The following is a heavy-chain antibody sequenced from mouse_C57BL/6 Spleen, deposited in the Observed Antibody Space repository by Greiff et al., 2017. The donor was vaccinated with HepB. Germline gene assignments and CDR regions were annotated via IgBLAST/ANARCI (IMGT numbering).Heavy chain of an antibody. D-gene: IGHD1-1*01. CDR1: GYSITSGYY. V-gene: IGHV3-6*01. Sequence: VQLKESGPGLVKPSQSLSLTCSVTGYSITSGYYWNWIRQFPGNKLEWMGYISYDGSNNYNPSLKNRISITRDTSKNQFFLKLNSVTTEDTATYYCARGSHYYYGSSYFDYWGQGTTLTVSS. J-gene: IGHJ2*01. CDR2: ISYDGSN. CDR3: ARGSHYYYGSSYFDY.